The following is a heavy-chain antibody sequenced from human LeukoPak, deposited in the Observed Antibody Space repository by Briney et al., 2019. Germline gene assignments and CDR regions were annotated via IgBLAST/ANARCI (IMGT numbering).Heavy chain of an antibody. CDR1: GFTFSSYA. V-gene: IGHV3-30-3*01. Sequence: GGSLRLSCAASGFTFSSYAMHWVRQAPGKGLEGVAVISYDGSNKYYADSVKGRFTISRDNSKNTLYLQMNSLRAEDTAVYYCARDGRDGYNFDYWGQGTLVTVSS. J-gene: IGHJ4*02. D-gene: IGHD5-24*01. CDR3: ARDGRDGYNFDY. CDR2: ISYDGSNK.